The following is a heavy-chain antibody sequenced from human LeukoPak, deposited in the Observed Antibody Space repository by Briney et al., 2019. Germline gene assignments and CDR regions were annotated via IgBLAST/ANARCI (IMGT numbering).Heavy chain of an antibody. Sequence: GGSLRLSCAASGFAFSSYAMHWVRQAPGKGLEGVAVISYDGSNKYYADSVKGRFTISRDNSKNTLYLQMNSLRAEDTAVYYCARDTRADCSGGTCYSPLDYWGQGTLVTVSS. V-gene: IGHV3-30-3*01. CDR1: GFAFSSYA. D-gene: IGHD2-15*01. J-gene: IGHJ4*02. CDR2: ISYDGSNK. CDR3: ARDTRADCSGGTCYSPLDY.